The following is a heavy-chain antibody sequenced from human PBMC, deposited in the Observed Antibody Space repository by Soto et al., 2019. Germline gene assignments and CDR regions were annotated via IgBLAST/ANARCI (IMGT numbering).Heavy chain of an antibody. J-gene: IGHJ4*02. Sequence: GGSLRLSCAASGFTFSSYSMNWVRQAPGKGLEWVSYISSSSSTIYYADSVKGRFTISRDNAKNSLYLQMSSLRAEDTAVYYCARDDDALWFGEPTNTHFDYWGQGTLVTVSS. D-gene: IGHD3-10*01. CDR3: ARDDDALWFGEPTNTHFDY. V-gene: IGHV3-48*01. CDR1: GFTFSSYS. CDR2: ISSSSSTI.